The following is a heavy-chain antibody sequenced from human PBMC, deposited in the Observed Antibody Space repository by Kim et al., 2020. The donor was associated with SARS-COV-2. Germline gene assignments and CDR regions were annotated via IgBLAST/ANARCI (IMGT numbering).Heavy chain of an antibody. CDR2: IKEDGSDK. J-gene: IGHJ4*02. D-gene: IGHD3-16*01. CDR3: ARGGGAAY. CDR1: GFTFSSFW. V-gene: IGHV3-7*03. Sequence: GGSLRLSCAASGFTFSSFWISWVRQAPGKGLEWVANIKEDGSDKYYVDSVKGRFTISRDNAKNSLSLQMNSLRAEDTAVYYCARGGGAAYWGQGTLVTV.